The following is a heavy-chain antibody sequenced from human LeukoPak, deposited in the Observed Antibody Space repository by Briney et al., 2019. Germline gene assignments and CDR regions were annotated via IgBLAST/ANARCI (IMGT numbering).Heavy chain of an antibody. Sequence: PGGSLRLSCAASGFTFSSYAMHWVRQAPGKGLEWVAVISYDGSNKYYADSVKGRFTISRDNSKNTLYLQMNSLRAEDTAVYYCARDTYAYSGYDPAFDYWGQGTLVTVSS. V-gene: IGHV3-30*04. J-gene: IGHJ4*02. CDR1: GFTFSSYA. CDR3: ARDTYAYSGYDPAFDY. CDR2: ISYDGSNK. D-gene: IGHD5-12*01.